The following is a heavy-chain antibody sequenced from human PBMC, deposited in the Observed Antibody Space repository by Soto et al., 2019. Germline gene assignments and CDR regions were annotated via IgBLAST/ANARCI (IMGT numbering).Heavy chain of an antibody. CDR1: GNTFSNYY. CDR3: GRGGDVVVVTAAFDY. CDR2: INPSGGHT. V-gene: IGHV1-46*03. D-gene: IGHD2-21*02. Sequence: QVQLVQSGAEVKKPGASVKVSCKASGNTFSNYYIHWVRQAPGQGLEWMGTINPSGGHTTYAQKFLGRVTMTRDTSTSTLYMELTGLRSEDTAVYYCGRGGDVVVVTAAFDYWGQGTLVTVSS. J-gene: IGHJ4*02.